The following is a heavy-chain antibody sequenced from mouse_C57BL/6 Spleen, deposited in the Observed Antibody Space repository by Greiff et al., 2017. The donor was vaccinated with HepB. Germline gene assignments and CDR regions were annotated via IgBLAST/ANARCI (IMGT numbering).Heavy chain of an antibody. D-gene: IGHD3-3*01. CDR3: ARNSYYWYFDV. CDR2: INPSSGYT. CDR1: GYTFTSYW. Sequence: VQLQESGAELAKPGASVKLSCKASGYTFTSYWIHWVKQRPGQGLEWIGYINPSSGYTKYNQTFKDKATLTADKSSSTAYMQLSSLTYEDSAVYYCARNSYYWYFDVWGTGTTVTVSS. J-gene: IGHJ1*03. V-gene: IGHV1-7*01.